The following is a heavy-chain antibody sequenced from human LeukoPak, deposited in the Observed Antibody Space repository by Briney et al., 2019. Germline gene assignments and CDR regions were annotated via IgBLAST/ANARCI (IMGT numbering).Heavy chain of an antibody. CDR2: IYYSGST. CDR3: ASISGYFDY. V-gene: IGHV4-59*01. D-gene: IGHD2-15*01. J-gene: IGHJ4*02. Sequence: PSETLSLTCTVSGGSLSSYYWSSIRQPPGKGLEWIGYIYYSGSTHYNPSLKSRVTISVDKSKNQFSLKLSSVTAADTAVYYCASISGYFDYWGQGTLVTVSS. CDR1: GGSLSSYY.